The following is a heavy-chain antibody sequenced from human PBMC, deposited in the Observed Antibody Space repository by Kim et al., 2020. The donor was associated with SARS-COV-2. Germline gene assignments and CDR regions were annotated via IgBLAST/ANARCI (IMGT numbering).Heavy chain of an antibody. Sequence: STKYYADPVKGRLTNSGDKSKSTLYLQMNSLGVEDTAVYYCARYGDGFDYWGQGTLVTVSS. D-gene: IGHD4-17*01. J-gene: IGHJ4*02. CDR3: ARYGDGFDY. V-gene: IGHV3-30*03. CDR2: STK.